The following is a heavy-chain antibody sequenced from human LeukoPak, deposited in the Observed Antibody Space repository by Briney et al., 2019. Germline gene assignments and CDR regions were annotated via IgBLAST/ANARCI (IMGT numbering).Heavy chain of an antibody. CDR3: AKGGTYYYDSSGYYRGAFDI. CDR2: ISGSGGST. CDR1: GFTFSSYA. D-gene: IGHD3-22*01. J-gene: IGHJ3*02. Sequence: GGSLRLSCAASGFTFSSYAMSWVRQAPGKGLEWVSAISGSGGSTYYADSVKGRFTISRDNSKNTLYLQMNSLRAEDTAVYYCAKGGTYYYDSSGYYRGAFDIWGQGTMVTVSS. V-gene: IGHV3-23*01.